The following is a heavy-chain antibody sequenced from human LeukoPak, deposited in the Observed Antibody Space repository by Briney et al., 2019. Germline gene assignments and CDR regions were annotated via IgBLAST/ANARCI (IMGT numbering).Heavy chain of an antibody. V-gene: IGHV3-30*04. CDR2: ISYDGSNK. CDR3: AKAPGTTSYYYYGMDV. J-gene: IGHJ6*02. CDR1: GFTFSSYA. D-gene: IGHD4-17*01. Sequence: GGSLRLSCAASGFTFSSYAMHWVRQAPGKGLEWVAVISYDGSNKYYADSVKGRFTISRDNSKNTLYLQMNSLRAEDTAVYYCAKAPGTTSYYYYGMDVWGQGTTVTVSS.